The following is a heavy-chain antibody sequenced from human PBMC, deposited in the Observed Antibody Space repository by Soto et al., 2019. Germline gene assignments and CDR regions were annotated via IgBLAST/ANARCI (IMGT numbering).Heavy chain of an antibody. CDR2: IIPILGSA. J-gene: IGHJ3*02. D-gene: IGHD1-26*01. CDR3: AARERVDAFDS. V-gene: IGHV1-69*01. Sequence: QVQLVQSGAVVKKPGSSVKVSCKASGGTFSSYAISWVRQAPGQGLEWMGGIIPILGSANYAQKFQDRVTITADESTSTTYMELSSLRSEDAAVYYCAARERVDAFDSWGQGTMVTVSS. CDR1: GGTFSSYA.